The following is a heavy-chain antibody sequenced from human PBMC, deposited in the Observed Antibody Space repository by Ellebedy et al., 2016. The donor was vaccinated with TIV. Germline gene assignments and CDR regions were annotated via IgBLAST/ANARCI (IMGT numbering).Heavy chain of an antibody. J-gene: IGHJ4*02. D-gene: IGHD3-22*01. Sequence: GGSLRLSCAASGFTFRKFAMTWVRQAPGKGLEWVSSISSSGVSSDYADSVRGRVTISRDNSKSTLYLQMDSLRADDSAEYYCAKLNSSGYYYGRLDYWGQGTLVTVSS. CDR1: GFTFRKFA. CDR3: AKLNSSGYYYGRLDY. CDR2: ISSSGVSS. V-gene: IGHV3-23*01.